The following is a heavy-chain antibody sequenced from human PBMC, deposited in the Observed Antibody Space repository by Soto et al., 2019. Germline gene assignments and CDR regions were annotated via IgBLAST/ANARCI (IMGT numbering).Heavy chain of an antibody. CDR1: GFTFDNAW. CDR3: TRGGPLGNYFDY. D-gene: IGHD2-15*01. Sequence: EVQLVESGGGLVMPWGSLRLSCAASGFTFDNAWMNWVRQAPGKGLEWVGRIKRNVDGGTIDYAESVKGRFSISREDSKNTLYLQMNSLKNEDTAVYYCTRGGPLGNYFDYWGQGTLVAVSS. CDR2: IKRNVDGGTI. J-gene: IGHJ4*02. V-gene: IGHV3-15*07.